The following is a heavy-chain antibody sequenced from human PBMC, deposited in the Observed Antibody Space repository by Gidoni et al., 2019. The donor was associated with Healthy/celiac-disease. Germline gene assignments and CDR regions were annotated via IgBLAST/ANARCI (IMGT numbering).Heavy chain of an antibody. J-gene: IGHJ4*02. CDR2: IYYSGST. D-gene: IGHD6-19*01. Sequence: QLQLQESGPGLVKPSETLSLTCTVSGGSISSSSYYWGWIRQPPGKGLEWIGSIYYSGSTYYNPSLKSRVTISVDTSKNQFSLKLSSVTAADTAVYYCARRGSSGWFFYNWGQGTLVTVSS. CDR1: GGSISSSSYY. V-gene: IGHV4-39*01. CDR3: ARRGSSGWFFYN.